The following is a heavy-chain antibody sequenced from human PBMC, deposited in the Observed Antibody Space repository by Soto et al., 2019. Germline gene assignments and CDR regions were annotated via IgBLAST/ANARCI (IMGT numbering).Heavy chain of an antibody. CDR1: GGSISSYY. CDR3: ARGRLVEYSSSSGGVYYYYGMDV. J-gene: IGHJ6*02. CDR2: IYYSGST. D-gene: IGHD6-6*01. V-gene: IGHV4-59*01. Sequence: PSETLSLTCTVSGGSISSYYWSWIRQPPGKGLEWIGYIYYSGSTNYNPSLKSRVTISVDTSKNQFSLKLSSVTAADTAVYYCARGRLVEYSSSSGGVYYYYGMDVWGQGTTVTVSS.